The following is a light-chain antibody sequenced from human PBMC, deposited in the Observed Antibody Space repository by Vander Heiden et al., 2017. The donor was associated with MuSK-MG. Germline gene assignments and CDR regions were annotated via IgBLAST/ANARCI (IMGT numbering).Light chain of an antibody. Sequence: DIQMTQSPSSLSASVGDRVTITCRASQSISTNLNWYQQKPGKAPKFLIYAASTLQSGVPSRFSGSGSGTDFTLTISRLQPEDFATYYCQQSYSTPKTFGQGTKLEIK. V-gene: IGKV1-39*01. CDR3: QQSYSTPKT. J-gene: IGKJ2*01. CDR2: AAS. CDR1: QSISTN.